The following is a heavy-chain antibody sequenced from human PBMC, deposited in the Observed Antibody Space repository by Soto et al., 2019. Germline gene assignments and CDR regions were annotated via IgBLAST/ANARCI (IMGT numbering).Heavy chain of an antibody. J-gene: IGHJ6*02. V-gene: IGHV6-1*01. CDR1: GDSVSSNSAA. D-gene: IGHD6-19*01. CDR2: TYYRSKWYN. Sequence: PSQTLSLTCAISGDSVSSNSAAWNWIRQSPSRGLEWLGRTYYRSKWYNDYAVSVKSRITINPDTSKNQFSLQLNSVTPEDTAVYYCARGVGGSGWCDPYYYGMDVWGQGTTVTVSS. CDR3: ARGVGGSGWCDPYYYGMDV.